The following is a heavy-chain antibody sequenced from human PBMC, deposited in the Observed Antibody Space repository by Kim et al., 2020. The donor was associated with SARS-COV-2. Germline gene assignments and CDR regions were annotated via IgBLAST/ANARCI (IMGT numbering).Heavy chain of an antibody. CDR2: INTDGTTT. CDR1: GFTFSSHW. D-gene: IGHD1-1*01. V-gene: IGHV3-74*01. J-gene: IGHJ4*02. CDR3: ARDLNWNQADY. Sequence: GGSLRLSCAVSGFTFSSHWMHWVRQPPGEGLVWVSRINTDGTTTNYADSVKGRFTISRDNAKNTLSLQMNSLRAEDTAVYYCARDLNWNQADYWGQGTLVTVSS.